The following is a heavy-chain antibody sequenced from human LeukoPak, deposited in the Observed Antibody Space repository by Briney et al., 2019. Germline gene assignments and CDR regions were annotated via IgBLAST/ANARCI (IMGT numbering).Heavy chain of an antibody. D-gene: IGHD6-13*01. V-gene: IGHV3-53*01. CDR3: ARDRGSSWPFDC. CDR1: GFTISNYY. Sequence: SGGSLRLSCAASGFTISNYYMSWVRQAPGKGLEWVSVIFGGNATYYADSVRGRFTVSRDKSKNTLNLQMNGLRVEDTGVYYCARDRGSSWPFDCWGQGTLVTVSS. CDR2: IFGGNAT. J-gene: IGHJ4*02.